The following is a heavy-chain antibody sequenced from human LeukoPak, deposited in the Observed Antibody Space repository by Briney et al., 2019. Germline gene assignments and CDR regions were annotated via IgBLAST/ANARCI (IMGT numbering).Heavy chain of an antibody. J-gene: IGHJ5*02. CDR1: GYSFTSYW. D-gene: IGHD3-10*01. CDR3: ARAAMVRGVIGWFDP. CDR2: IYPGDSGT. Sequence: GESLKISCKGSGYSFTSYWIGWVRQMPGKGLEWMGIIYPGDSGTRYSPSFQGQVTISADKSISTAYLQWSSLKASDTAMYYCARAAMVRGVIGWFDPWGQGTLVTVSS. V-gene: IGHV5-51*01.